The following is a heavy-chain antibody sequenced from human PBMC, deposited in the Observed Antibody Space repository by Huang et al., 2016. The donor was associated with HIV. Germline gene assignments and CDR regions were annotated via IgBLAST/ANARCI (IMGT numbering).Heavy chain of an antibody. CDR3: ARLRYDFWSGYELQNYYYYYMDV. CDR1: GGSISSSSYY. Sequence: QLQLQESGPGLVKPSETLSLTCTVSGGSISSSSYYWGWIRQPPGKGLEWIGSIYYSGSTYYNPSRKSRVTISVDTSKNQFSLKLSSVTAADTAVYYCARLRYDFWSGYELQNYYYYYMDVWGKGTTVTVSS. D-gene: IGHD3-3*01. J-gene: IGHJ6*03. CDR2: IYYSGST. V-gene: IGHV4-39*01.